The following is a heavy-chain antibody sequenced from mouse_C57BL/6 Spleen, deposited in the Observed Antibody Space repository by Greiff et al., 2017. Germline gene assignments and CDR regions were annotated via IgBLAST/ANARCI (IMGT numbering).Heavy chain of an antibody. D-gene: IGHD3-3*01. V-gene: IGHV5-17*01. CDR1: GFTFSDYG. J-gene: IGHJ2*01. Sequence: EVQLQESGGGLVKPGGSLKLSCAASGFTFSDYGMHWVRQAPEKGLEWVAYISSGSSTIYYADTVKGRFTISRDNAKNTLFLQMTSLRSEDTAMYYCARGAGKDYFDYWGQGTTLTVSS. CDR3: ARGAGKDYFDY. CDR2: ISSGSSTI.